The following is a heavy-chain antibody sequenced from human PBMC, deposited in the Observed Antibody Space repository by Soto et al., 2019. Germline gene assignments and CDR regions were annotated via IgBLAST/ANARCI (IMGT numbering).Heavy chain of an antibody. CDR2: ISAYNGNT. CDR3: ARDSKAGARLKGFDL. CDR1: GYTFTSYG. V-gene: IGHV1-18*04. D-gene: IGHD1-26*01. Sequence: QVQLVQSRAEVNKPGASVKVSSKASGYTFTSYGISWVRQAPGQGLEWMGWISAYNGNTNYAQKLQGRVTMTTDTSTSTAYMELRSLRSDDTAVYYCARDSKAGARLKGFDLWGQGTVVTVSS. J-gene: IGHJ5*02.